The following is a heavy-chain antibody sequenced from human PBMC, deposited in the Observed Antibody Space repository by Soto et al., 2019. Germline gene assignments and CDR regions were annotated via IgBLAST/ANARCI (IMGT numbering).Heavy chain of an antibody. J-gene: IGHJ3*02. D-gene: IGHD1-1*01. Sequence: HPGGSLRLSCAASQFTFSSNGMHRVRQAPSKGLEWVAFIWHDGGNKFYAESVKGRFTISRDNSKNTLYLQMTSLSAEDTAMYYCVHSGDVHTGFD. CDR2: IWHDGGNK. V-gene: IGHV3-30*02. CDR1: QFTFSSNG. CDR3: VHSGDVHTGFD.